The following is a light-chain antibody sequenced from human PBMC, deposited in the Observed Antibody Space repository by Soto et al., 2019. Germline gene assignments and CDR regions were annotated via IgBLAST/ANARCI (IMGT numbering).Light chain of an antibody. CDR2: SAS. J-gene: IGKJ4*01. CDR3: QQYGYSLGLA. V-gene: IGKV3-20*01. CDR1: QSVSSN. Sequence: IVITQSPGTLSVSPGERVTLSCRASQSVSSNLAWYQQRPGQAPRLLIYSASSRATGIPDRFSGSGSGTDLTLTISRLEPEDFAVYYCQQYGYSLGLACGGGTKVDIK.